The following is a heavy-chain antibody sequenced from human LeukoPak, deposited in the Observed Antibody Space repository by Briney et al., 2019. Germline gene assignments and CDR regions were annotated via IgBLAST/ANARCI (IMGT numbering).Heavy chain of an antibody. CDR1: GFTFSSYG. CDR3: AKDGGDGYQLLEYYFDY. CDR2: ISYDGSNK. Sequence: GGSLRLSCAASGFTFSSYGMHWVRQAPGKGLEWGAVISYDGSNKYYADSVKGRFTISRDNSKNTLYLQMNSLRAEDTAVYYCAKDGGDGYQLLEYYFDYWGQGTLVTVSS. J-gene: IGHJ4*02. D-gene: IGHD2-2*01. V-gene: IGHV3-30*18.